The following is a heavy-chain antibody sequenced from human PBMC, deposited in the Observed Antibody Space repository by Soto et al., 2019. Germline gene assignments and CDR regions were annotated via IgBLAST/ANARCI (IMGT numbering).Heavy chain of an antibody. D-gene: IGHD3-9*01. Sequence: EVQVLESGGGLAQPGRSLRLSCAVSGLSFSSYAMTWVRQSPGKGLEWVSSISRSGNSTYSADSVRGRFTISRDNSKNTLYLQMNSLRPEDKAVYYGEKDAKILDWLPTSYYFDFWGHGTPFTVSS. CDR2: ISRSGNST. CDR3: EKDAKILDWLPTSYYFDF. CDR1: GLSFSSYA. V-gene: IGHV3-23*01. J-gene: IGHJ4*01.